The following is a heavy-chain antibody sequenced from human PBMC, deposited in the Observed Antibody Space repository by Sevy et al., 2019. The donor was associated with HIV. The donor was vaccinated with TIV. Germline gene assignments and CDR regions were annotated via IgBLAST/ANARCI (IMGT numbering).Heavy chain of an antibody. D-gene: IGHD2-2*01. Sequence: GESLKISCAASGFTFSSYSMNWVRQAPGKGLEWVSSISSSSSYIYYADSVKGRFTISRDNAKNSLYLQMNSLRAEDTAVYYCARDKYCSSTSCYYYYYYYGMDVWGQGTTVTVSS. CDR1: GFTFSSYS. J-gene: IGHJ6*02. CDR3: ARDKYCSSTSCYYYYYYYGMDV. CDR2: ISSSSSYI. V-gene: IGHV3-21*01.